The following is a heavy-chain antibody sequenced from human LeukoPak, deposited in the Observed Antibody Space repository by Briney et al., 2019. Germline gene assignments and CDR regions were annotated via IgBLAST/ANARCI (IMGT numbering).Heavy chain of an antibody. V-gene: IGHV4-31*03. CDR2: IHYSGST. D-gene: IGHD3-22*01. Sequence: PSQTLSLTCTVSGGSISRGAYYWSWIRQHPGKGLEWIGYIHYSGSTYYNPSLKSRVTISVDTSKNQFSLNLSSVTAADTAVYYCARAPDPNFYGRSGFDYWGQGTLITVSS. CDR1: GGSISRGAYY. CDR3: ARAPDPNFYGRSGFDY. J-gene: IGHJ4*02.